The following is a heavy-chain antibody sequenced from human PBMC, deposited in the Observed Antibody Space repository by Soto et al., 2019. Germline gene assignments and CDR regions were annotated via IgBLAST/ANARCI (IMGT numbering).Heavy chain of an antibody. Sequence: QVQLQESGPGLVKPSQTLSLTCTVSGGSISSGGYYWSWIRQHPGKGLEWIGYIYYSGSTYYNPSLKSRVTISVDTSKNQFSLKLSSVTAADTAVYYCARDPGPMVRGVIPYYYYGMDVWGQGTTVTVSS. D-gene: IGHD3-10*01. J-gene: IGHJ6*02. CDR2: IYYSGST. CDR3: ARDPGPMVRGVIPYYYYGMDV. V-gene: IGHV4-31*03. CDR1: GGSISSGGYY.